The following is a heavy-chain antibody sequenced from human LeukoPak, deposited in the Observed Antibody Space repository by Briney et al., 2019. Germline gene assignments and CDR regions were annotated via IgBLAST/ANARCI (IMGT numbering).Heavy chain of an antibody. Sequence: PSETLSLTCAVYGVSFSGYYWSWLRQPPGKGLEWIGYIYYSGSTYYNPSLKSRVTISVDTSKNQFSLKLSSVTAADTAVYYCARARGGYGDPEHLDYWGQGTLVTVSS. V-gene: IGHV4-31*11. CDR3: ARARGGYGDPEHLDY. CDR2: IYYSGST. CDR1: GVSFSGYY. D-gene: IGHD4-17*01. J-gene: IGHJ4*02.